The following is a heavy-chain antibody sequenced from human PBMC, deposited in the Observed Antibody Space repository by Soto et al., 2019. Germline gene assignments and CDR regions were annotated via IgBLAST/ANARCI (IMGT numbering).Heavy chain of an antibody. D-gene: IGHD1-7*01. Sequence: GESLKISCKGSGYSFTSYWIGWVRQMPGKGLECMGIIYPGDSDTRYSPSFQGQVTISADKSISTAYLQWSSLKASDTAMYYCARYNWNYVRYFDYWGQGTLVTVSS. CDR1: GYSFTSYW. V-gene: IGHV5-51*01. CDR2: IYPGDSDT. J-gene: IGHJ4*02. CDR3: ARYNWNYVRYFDY.